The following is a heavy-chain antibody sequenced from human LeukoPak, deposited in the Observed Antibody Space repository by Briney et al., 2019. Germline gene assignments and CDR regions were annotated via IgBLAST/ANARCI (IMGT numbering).Heavy chain of an antibody. CDR1: GGSISSYY. Sequence: NASETLSLTCTVSGGSISSYYWSWIRQPAGKGLEWIGRIYTSGSTNYNPSLKSRVTMSVDTSKNQFSLKLSSVTAADTAVYYCARGITGTTMPYYYMDVWGKGTTVTVSS. CDR2: IYTSGST. V-gene: IGHV4-4*07. J-gene: IGHJ6*03. D-gene: IGHD1-7*01. CDR3: ARGITGTTMPYYYMDV.